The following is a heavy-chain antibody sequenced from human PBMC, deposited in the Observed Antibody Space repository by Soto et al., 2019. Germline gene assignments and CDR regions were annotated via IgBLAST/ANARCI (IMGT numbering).Heavy chain of an antibody. CDR3: ARHGVYCSSTCCYELTGYYYGMDV. J-gene: IGHJ6*02. CDR2: IDPSDSYT. D-gene: IGHD2-2*01. CDR1: GYSFTSYW. V-gene: IGHV5-10-1*01. Sequence: GESLKISCKGSGYSFTSYWISWVRQMPGKGLEWMGRIDPSDSYTNYSPSFQGHVTISADKSISTAYLQWSSLKASDTAMYYCARHGVYCSSTCCYELTGYYYGMDVWGQGTTVTVSS.